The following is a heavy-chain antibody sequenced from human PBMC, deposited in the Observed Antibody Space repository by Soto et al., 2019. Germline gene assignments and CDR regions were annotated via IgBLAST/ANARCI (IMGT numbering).Heavy chain of an antibody. CDR3: VSSRTAVFGDALDI. D-gene: IGHD3-3*01. CDR1: AGSISIFF. J-gene: IGHJ3*02. V-gene: IGHV4-59*03. CDR2: IYDSGDA. Sequence: SETLCVTCSFSAGSISIFFRNWMRQAPGKGLEWIGCIYDSGDANYNPSLKSRVTISLDTSKNQFSLKLSSVTAADTAVYYCVSSRTAVFGDALDIWALGTMVTVSS.